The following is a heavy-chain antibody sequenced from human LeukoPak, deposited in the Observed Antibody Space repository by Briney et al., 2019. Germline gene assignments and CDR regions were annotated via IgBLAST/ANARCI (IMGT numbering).Heavy chain of an antibody. J-gene: IGHJ4*02. CDR3: AVSLEDYVWGSYRYRY. V-gene: IGHV4-61*09. Sequence: SQTLSLTCTVSGGSLSSGSYYWTWIRQPAGKGLEWIGHIYAGVSTNYNPSLKSRVTMSVDTSKNQFSLMLSSVTAADTAVYYCAVSLEDYVWGSYRYRYWGQGTLVTVSS. D-gene: IGHD3-16*02. CDR1: GGSLSSGSYY. CDR2: IYAGVST.